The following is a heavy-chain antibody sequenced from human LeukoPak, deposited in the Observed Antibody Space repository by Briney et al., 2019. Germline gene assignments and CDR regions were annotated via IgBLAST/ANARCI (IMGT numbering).Heavy chain of an antibody. CDR1: GGSISSGGNY. V-gene: IGHV4-31*03. D-gene: IGHD3-22*01. CDR3: ARATSSSGYAGAPSWFDP. J-gene: IGHJ5*02. CDR2: IYYSGST. Sequence: SETLSLTCTVSGGSISSGGNYWSWIRQHPGKGLEWIGYIYYSGSTYYNPSLKSRVTISVDTSKNQFSLKLSSVTAADTAVSYCARATSSSGYAGAPSWFDPWGQGTLVTVSS.